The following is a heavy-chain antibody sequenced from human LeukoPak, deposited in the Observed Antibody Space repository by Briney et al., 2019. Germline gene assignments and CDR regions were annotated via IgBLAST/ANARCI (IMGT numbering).Heavy chain of an antibody. D-gene: IGHD5-18*01. J-gene: IGHJ4*02. CDR1: GYSISSGYY. CDR2: IYHSGRT. CDR3: ARDTAMGSFDY. Sequence: PSETLSLTCTVSGYSISSGYYWGWIRQPPGKGLEWIGSIYHSGRTFYNPSLKSRVTISVDTSKNQFSLKLSSVTAADTAVYYCARDTAMGSFDYWGQGTLVTVSS. V-gene: IGHV4-38-2*02.